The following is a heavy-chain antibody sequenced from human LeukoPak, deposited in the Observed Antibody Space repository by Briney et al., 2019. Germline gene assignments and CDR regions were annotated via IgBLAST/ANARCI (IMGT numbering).Heavy chain of an antibody. CDR3: ARDGDSIGWDAFDI. V-gene: IGHV3-21*01. J-gene: IGHJ3*02. CDR1: GFTFSSYS. D-gene: IGHD6-19*01. CDR2: IRSSSTYI. Sequence: GGSLRLSCAASGFTFSSYSMNWVRQAPGKGLEWVSSIRSSSTYIYYADSVKGRFTISRDNAKNSLYLQMNSLRAEDTAVYYCARDGDSIGWDAFDIWGQGTMVTVSS.